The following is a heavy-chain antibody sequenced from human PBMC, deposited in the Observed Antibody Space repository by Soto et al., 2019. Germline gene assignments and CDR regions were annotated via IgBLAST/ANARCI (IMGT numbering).Heavy chain of an antibody. CDR2: IYPGDSKT. Sequence: PGESLKSSCKGSGYSFTSYWISWVRQMPGKGLEWMGIIYPGDSKTKYRPSFQGQVTISADKSISTAYLQWSSLKASDTAIYYCARYMYYDILTGHMAWGQGTLVTVS. CDR1: GYSFTSYW. V-gene: IGHV5-51*01. CDR3: ARYMYYDILTGHMA. J-gene: IGHJ5*02. D-gene: IGHD3-9*01.